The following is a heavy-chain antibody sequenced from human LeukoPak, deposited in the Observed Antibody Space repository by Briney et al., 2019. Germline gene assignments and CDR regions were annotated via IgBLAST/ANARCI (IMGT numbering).Heavy chain of an antibody. CDR3: ARDSESWTETGPRFDY. CDR2: INQDGSAQ. CDR1: GFSFSGYC. Sequence: GGSLRLSCTDSGFSFSGYCMSWVRQAPGKGLEWVANINQDGSAQYYVDSVKGQFTISRDNAKNSLYLQMNSLRVEDTAVYYCARDSESWTETGPRFDYWGQGTLVTVSS. J-gene: IGHJ4*02. V-gene: IGHV3-7*01. D-gene: IGHD3-9*01.